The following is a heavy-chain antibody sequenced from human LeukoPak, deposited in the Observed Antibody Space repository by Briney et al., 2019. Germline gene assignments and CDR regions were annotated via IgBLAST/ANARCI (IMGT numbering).Heavy chain of an antibody. CDR2: INAGDGNT. J-gene: IGHJ6*04. V-gene: IGHV1-3*01. CDR3: ATNHITMVRGVPSPYYYGMDV. CDR1: GYTFTSYA. Sequence: ASVKVSCKASGYTFTSYAMHWVRQAPGQRLEWMGWINAGDGNTKYSQKFQGRVTITRDTSASTAYMELNSLRSEDTAVYYCATNHITMVRGVPSPYYYGMDVWGKGTTVTVSS. D-gene: IGHD3-10*01.